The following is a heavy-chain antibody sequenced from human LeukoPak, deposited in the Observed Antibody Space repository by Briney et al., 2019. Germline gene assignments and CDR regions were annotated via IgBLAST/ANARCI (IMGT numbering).Heavy chain of an antibody. J-gene: IGHJ6*03. Sequence: PGGSLRLSCAASGFTFSIYGMHWVRQAPGKGLEWVAFIHYDGSNKYYADSGKGRFTISRDNSRNTLYLQMNSLRAEDTAVYYCAKGSDNDFWSGYHGDYYYYMDVWGKGTTVTVSS. CDR1: GFTFSIYG. D-gene: IGHD3-3*01. CDR2: IHYDGSNK. V-gene: IGHV3-30*02. CDR3: AKGSDNDFWSGYHGDYYYYMDV.